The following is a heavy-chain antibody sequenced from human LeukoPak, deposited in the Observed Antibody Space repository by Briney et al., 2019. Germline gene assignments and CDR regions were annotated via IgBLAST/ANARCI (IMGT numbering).Heavy chain of an antibody. Sequence: GGSLRLSCAASGFTFDDYGMSWVRQAPGKGLEWVSGINWNGGSTGYADSVKGRFTISRDNAKNSLYLQMNSLRAEDTALYHCARMYGSGSYDYYMDVWGKGTAVTVSS. CDR2: INWNGGST. CDR1: GFTFDDYG. V-gene: IGHV3-20*01. D-gene: IGHD3-10*01. J-gene: IGHJ6*03. CDR3: ARMYGSGSYDYYMDV.